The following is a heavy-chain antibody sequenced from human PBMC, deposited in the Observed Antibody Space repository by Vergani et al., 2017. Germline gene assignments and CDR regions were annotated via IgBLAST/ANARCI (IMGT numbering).Heavy chain of an antibody. V-gene: IGHV4-39*07. CDR2: IYYSGST. CDR1: GGSISSSSYY. Sequence: QLQLQESGPGLVKPSETLSLTCTVSGGSISSSSYYWGWIRQPPGKGLEWIGSIYYSGSTYYNPSLKSRVTISVDTSKNQFSLKLSSVTAADTAVYYCAREALERNGELLYNWFDPWGQGTLVTVSS. J-gene: IGHJ5*02. CDR3: AREALERNGELLYNWFDP. D-gene: IGHD3-10*01.